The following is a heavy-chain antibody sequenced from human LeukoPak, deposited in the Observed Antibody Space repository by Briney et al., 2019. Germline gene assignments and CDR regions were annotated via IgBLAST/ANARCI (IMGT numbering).Heavy chain of an antibody. CDR1: GFTFSSYS. Sequence: PGGSLRLSCVASGFTFSSYSMNWVRQAPGKGLEWVSYISSGSSTTYYVDSVKGRFTISRDNAKNSLYLQMNSLRDEDTAVYYCAGARTYYYAMDVWGQGTTVTVSS. CDR3: AGARTYYYAMDV. CDR2: ISSGSSTT. V-gene: IGHV3-48*02. J-gene: IGHJ6*02.